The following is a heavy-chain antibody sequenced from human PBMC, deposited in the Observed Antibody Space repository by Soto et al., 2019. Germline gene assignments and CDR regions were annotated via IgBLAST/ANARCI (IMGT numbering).Heavy chain of an antibody. CDR1: GVTFSSYA. V-gene: IGHV1-69*18. D-gene: IGHD3-16*01. J-gene: IGHJ4*02. Sequence: QVQLVQSGAEVKKPGSSVKVSCSASGVTFSSYAFTCVRQAPGQGLEWMGNIIPVFRTSNSAQRFQGRLTISADESSNPVYMELSSLRSADTAVYFSANDGSWDGGGGESWGQGTLVIVSS. CDR2: IIPVFRTS. CDR3: ANDGSWDGGGGES.